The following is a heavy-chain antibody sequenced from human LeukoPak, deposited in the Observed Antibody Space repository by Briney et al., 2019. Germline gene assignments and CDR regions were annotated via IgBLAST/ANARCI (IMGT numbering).Heavy chain of an antibody. J-gene: IGHJ5*02. D-gene: IGHD3-10*02. CDR1: GGSISSSSYY. Sequence: SETLSLTCTVSGGSISSSSYYWGWIRQLPGKGLEWIGSIYYSGSTYYNPSLKSRVTISVDTSKNQFSLKLSSVTAADTAVYYCARRIVFMFGELLYSEWFDPWGQGTLVTVSS. V-gene: IGHV4-39*07. CDR3: ARRIVFMFGELLYSEWFDP. CDR2: IYYSGST.